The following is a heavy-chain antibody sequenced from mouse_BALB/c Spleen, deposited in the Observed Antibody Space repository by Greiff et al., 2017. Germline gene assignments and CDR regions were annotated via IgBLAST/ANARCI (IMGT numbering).Heavy chain of an antibody. V-gene: IGHV1S137*01. CDR2: ISTYYGDA. CDR3: ARGDLAY. D-gene: IGHD3-3*01. Sequence: QVQLQQSGAELVRPGVSVKISCKGSGYTFTDYAMHWVKQSHAKSLEWIGVISTYYGDASYNQKFKGKATMTVDKSSSTAYMELARLTSEDSAIYYCARGDLAYWGQGTLVTVAA. J-gene: IGHJ3*01. CDR1: GYTFTDYA.